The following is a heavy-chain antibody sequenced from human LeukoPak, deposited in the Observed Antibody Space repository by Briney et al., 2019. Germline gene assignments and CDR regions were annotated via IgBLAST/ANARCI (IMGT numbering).Heavy chain of an antibody. CDR2: ISYDGNNK. CDR1: GFTFSSYG. CDR3: AKDADRGYGGNSDVFDI. J-gene: IGHJ3*02. Sequence: GRSLRLSCAASGFTSGFTFSSYGMHWVRQAPGKGLEWVAVISYDGNNKYYADSVKGRFTISRDNSENTLYLQMNSLRVEDTAVYYCAKDADRGYGGNSDVFDIWGQGTMVTVSS. V-gene: IGHV3-30*18. D-gene: IGHD4-23*01.